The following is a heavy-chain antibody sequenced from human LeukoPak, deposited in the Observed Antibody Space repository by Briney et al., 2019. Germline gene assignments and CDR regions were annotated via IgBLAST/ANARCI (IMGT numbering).Heavy chain of an antibody. J-gene: IGHJ5*02. D-gene: IGHD6-19*01. Sequence: ASVKVSCKASGYTFTGYYMHWVRQAPGQGLEWMGWINPNSGGTNYAQKFQGRVTMTRDTSISTAYMELSRLRSDDTAVYYCARGSSGWYGWFDPWGQGTLVTVSS. V-gene: IGHV1-2*02. CDR3: ARGSSGWYGWFDP. CDR2: INPNSGGT. CDR1: GYTFTGYY.